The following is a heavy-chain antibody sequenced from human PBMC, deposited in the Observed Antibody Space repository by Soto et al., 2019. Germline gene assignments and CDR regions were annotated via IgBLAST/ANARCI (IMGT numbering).Heavy chain of an antibody. CDR1: GFTFSSYS. CDR2: ISSSSSTI. D-gene: IGHD3-22*01. J-gene: IGHJ3*02. CDR3: ASSSGLDAFDI. V-gene: IGHV3-48*01. Sequence: EVQLVESGGGLVQLGGSLRLSCAASGFTFSSYSMNWVRQAPGMGLEWVSYISSSSSTIYYADSVKGRFTISRDNAKNSQYLQTNSLRAEDTAVYYSASSSGLDAFDIWGQGTMVTVSS.